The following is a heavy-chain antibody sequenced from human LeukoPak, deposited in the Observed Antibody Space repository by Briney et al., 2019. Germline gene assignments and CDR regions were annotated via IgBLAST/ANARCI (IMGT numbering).Heavy chain of an antibody. D-gene: IGHD3-9*01. CDR3: ARNRKRLRYFDWLLKGAFDI. J-gene: IGHJ3*02. Sequence: SQTLSLTCAISGDSVSSNSAAWNWIRQSPSRGLEWLGRTYYRSKWYNDYAVSVQSRITINPDTSKNQFSLQLNSVTPEDTAVYYCARNRKRLRYFDWLLKGAFDIWGQGTMVTVSS. V-gene: IGHV6-1*01. CDR1: GDSVSSNSAA. CDR2: TYYRSKWYN.